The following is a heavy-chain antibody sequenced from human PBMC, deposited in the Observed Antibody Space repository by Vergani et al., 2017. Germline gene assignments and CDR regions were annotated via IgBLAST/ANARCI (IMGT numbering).Heavy chain of an antibody. CDR3: TTDFGCSGGSCYLYYYYYMDV. CDR2: IKSKTDGGTT. Sequence: EVQLVESGGGLVKPGGSLRLSCAASGFTFSNAWMSWVRQAPGKGLEWVGRIKSKTDGGTTDYAAPVKGRFTIARDDSKNTLSLQMNSLKTEDTAVYYCTTDFGCSGGSCYLYYYYYMDVWGKGTTVTVSS. CDR1: GFTFSNAW. D-gene: IGHD2-15*01. J-gene: IGHJ6*03. V-gene: IGHV3-15*01.